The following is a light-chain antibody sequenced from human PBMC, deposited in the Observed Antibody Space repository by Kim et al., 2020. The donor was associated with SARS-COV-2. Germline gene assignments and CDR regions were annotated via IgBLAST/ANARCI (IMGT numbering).Light chain of an antibody. V-gene: IGLV3-19*01. Sequence: SSELTQDPAVSVALGQTVRLTCQGDSLRNYYATWYQQRPGQAPVLVLYGKYNRPSGIPDRFSGSASGNTASLTITGAQAEDEADYYCNSRDSSGDHVVFGGGTKLT. CDR1: SLRNYY. CDR3: NSRDSSGDHVV. J-gene: IGLJ3*02. CDR2: GKY.